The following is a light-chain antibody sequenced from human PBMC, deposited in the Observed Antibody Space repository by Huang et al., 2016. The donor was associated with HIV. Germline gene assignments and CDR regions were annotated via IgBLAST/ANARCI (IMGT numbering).Light chain of an antibody. CDR1: QRVSSF. V-gene: IGKV3-11*01. CDR2: DAS. J-gene: IGKJ4*01. CDR3: QQVGT. Sequence: EIVLTQSPATVSLSPGERATLSCRASQRVSSFLAWYQQKPGQAPRLLIYDASNRATGIPARFSGSGSGTDFTLTISSLEPEDFAVYYCQQVGTFGGGTKVEIK.